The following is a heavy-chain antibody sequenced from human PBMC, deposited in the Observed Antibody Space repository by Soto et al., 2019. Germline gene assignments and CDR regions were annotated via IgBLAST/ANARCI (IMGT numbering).Heavy chain of an antibody. J-gene: IGHJ4*02. Sequence: ASVKVSCKASGYTFSNYGISWVRQAPGQGLEWMGWISPKSGGTHYAPKFEGRVTLTTDTSISTAFMEVTRLSSDDTAVYYCARGPRTQLWFPNVYWGQGTLVTVSS. CDR1: GYTFSNYG. CDR2: ISPKSGGT. CDR3: ARGPRTQLWFPNVY. D-gene: IGHD5-18*01. V-gene: IGHV1-2*02.